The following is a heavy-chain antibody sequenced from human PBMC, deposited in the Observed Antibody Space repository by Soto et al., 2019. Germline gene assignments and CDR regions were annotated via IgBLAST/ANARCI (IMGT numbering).Heavy chain of an antibody. CDR2: IIPIFGTA. Sequence: QVQLVQSGAEVKKPGSSVKVSCKASGGTFSSYAISWVRQAPGQGLEWMGGIIPIFGTANYAQKFQGRVTITADKSTSTAYMELSSLRSEDTAVYYCARDQYTAKDPYYYYGMDVWGQGTTVTVSS. CDR3: ARDQYTAKDPYYYYGMDV. CDR1: GGTFSSYA. V-gene: IGHV1-69*06. D-gene: IGHD5-18*01. J-gene: IGHJ6*02.